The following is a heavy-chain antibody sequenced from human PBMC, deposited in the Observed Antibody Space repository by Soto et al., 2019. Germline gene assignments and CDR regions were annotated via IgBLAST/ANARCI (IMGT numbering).Heavy chain of an antibody. D-gene: IGHD3-16*02. CDR2: ISYDGSDK. Sequence: QVQLVESGGGVVQPGRSLRLSCAASGFTFSSYAMHWVRXXPXXXXXWVAVISYDGSDKYYADSVKGRFTISRDNSKXXXNLQMNXXXXXXXXXXXCAKALGELSPESYDYWGQGTLITVSS. J-gene: IGHJ4*02. CDR1: GFTFSSYA. CDR3: AKALGELSPESYDY. V-gene: IGHV3-30*03.